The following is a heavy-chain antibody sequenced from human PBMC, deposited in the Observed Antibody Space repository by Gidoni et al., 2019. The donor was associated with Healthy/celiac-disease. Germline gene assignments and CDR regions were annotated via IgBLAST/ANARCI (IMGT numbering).Heavy chain of an antibody. J-gene: IGHJ4*02. CDR2: ISGSGGST. CDR1: GFTFSSYA. Sequence: EVQLLESGGGLVQPGGSLRLPCAASGFTFSSYAMSWVRQAPGKGLEWVSAISGSGGSTYYADSVKGRFTISRDNSKNTLYLQMNSLRAEDTAVYYCAKSPSEYSSSSAAAAGTDDYWGQGTLVTVSS. V-gene: IGHV3-23*01. D-gene: IGHD6-6*01. CDR3: AKSPSEYSSSSAAAAGTDDY.